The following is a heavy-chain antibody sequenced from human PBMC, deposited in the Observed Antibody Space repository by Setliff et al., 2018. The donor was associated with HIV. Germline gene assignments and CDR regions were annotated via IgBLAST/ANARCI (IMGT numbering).Heavy chain of an antibody. CDR3: AGGPGTTSIDY. D-gene: IGHD1-26*01. J-gene: IGHJ4*02. Sequence: SETLSLTCTASGDSINSHYWSWIRQPPGKGLEWIGYIYYSGSTYYNPSLKSRATISVDTSKNQFSLKLSSVTAADTAVYYCAGGPGTTSIDYWAQGTLVTVSS. CDR2: IYYSGST. CDR1: GDSINSHY. V-gene: IGHV4-59*11.